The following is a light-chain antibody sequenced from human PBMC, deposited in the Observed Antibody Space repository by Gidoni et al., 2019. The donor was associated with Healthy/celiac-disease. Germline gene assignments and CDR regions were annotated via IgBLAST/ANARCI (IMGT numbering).Light chain of an antibody. CDR2: LGF. J-gene: IGKJ1*01. Sequence: DNVTIQSPLSLPVTPGEPASISCRSSHSLLHSNGYNSLDWYLQKTGQSPQLLNYLGFNRASGVPDRFSGSGSVTYFTLKISRMEADDVGVYYCMQALQTPRTFGQGAKVEIK. V-gene: IGKV2-28*01. CDR1: HSLLHSNGYNS. CDR3: MQALQTPRT.